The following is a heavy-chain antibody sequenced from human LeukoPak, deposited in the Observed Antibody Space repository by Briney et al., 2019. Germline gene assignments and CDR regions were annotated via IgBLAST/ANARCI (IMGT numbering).Heavy chain of an antibody. CDR2: IIPIFGTA. J-gene: IGHJ6*03. D-gene: IGHD6-13*01. CDR3: ARGPSSSWWTINYYYYYYMDV. V-gene: IGHV1-69*05. CDR1: GGTFSSYA. Sequence: SAKVSCKASGGTFSSYAISWVRQAPGQGLEWMGGIIPIFGTANYAQKFQGRVTMTRNTSISTAYMELSSLRSEDTAVYYCARGPSSSWWTINYYYYYYMDVWGKGTTVTISS.